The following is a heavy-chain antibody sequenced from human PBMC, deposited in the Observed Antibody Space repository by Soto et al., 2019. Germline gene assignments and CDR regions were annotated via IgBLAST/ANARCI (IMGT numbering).Heavy chain of an antibody. D-gene: IGHD3-10*01. J-gene: IGHJ4*02. CDR3: ARRRYTYYYGSGSYTFYY. V-gene: IGHV5-51*01. CDR1: GYSFTSYW. Sequence: PGESLKISCKGSGYSFTSYWIGWVRQMPGKGLEWMGIIYPGDSDTRYSPSFQGQVTISADKSISTAYLQWSSLKASDTAMYYCARRRYTYYYGSGSYTFYYWGQGTLVTVSS. CDR2: IYPGDSDT.